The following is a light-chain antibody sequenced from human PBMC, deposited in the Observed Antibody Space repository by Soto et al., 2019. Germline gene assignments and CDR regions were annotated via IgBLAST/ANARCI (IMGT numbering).Light chain of an antibody. CDR1: QTVSNSY. CDR3: QQYGRPPYT. J-gene: IGKJ2*01. V-gene: IGKV3-20*01. CDR2: DAS. Sequence: EIVLTQSPGTLSLSPGERVTRSCRASQTVSNSYIAWYQQKPGQAPRLLLYDASARATGISDRVTGSGSGADFTLTITRLEDEDFAVYYCQQYGRPPYTFGQGAKLEI.